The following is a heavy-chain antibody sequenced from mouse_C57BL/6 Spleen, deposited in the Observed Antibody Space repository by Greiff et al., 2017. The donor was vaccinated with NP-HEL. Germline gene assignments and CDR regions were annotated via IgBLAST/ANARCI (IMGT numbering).Heavy chain of an antibody. Sequence: EVHLVESGGGLVKPGGSLKLSCAASGFTFSDYGMHWVRQAPEKGLEWVAYISSGSSTIYYADTVKGRFTISRDNAKNTLFLQMTSLRSEDTAMYYWARPDYYGSSSWYFDVWGTGTTVTVSS. D-gene: IGHD1-1*01. J-gene: IGHJ1*03. CDR3: ARPDYYGSSSWYFDV. CDR2: ISSGSSTI. V-gene: IGHV5-17*01. CDR1: GFTFSDYG.